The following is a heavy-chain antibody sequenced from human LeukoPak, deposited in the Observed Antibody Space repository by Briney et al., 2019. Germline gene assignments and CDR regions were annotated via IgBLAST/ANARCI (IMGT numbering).Heavy chain of an antibody. Sequence: SETLSLTCAVSGYSISSGYFWGWIRQPPGKGLEWIGSSHDSGSIFYNPSLKSRVTISLDTSKNHFSLKLSSVTAADTAIYYCARDRGLGASYFDYWGQGTLVTVSS. J-gene: IGHJ4*02. D-gene: IGHD1-26*01. CDR2: SHDSGSI. CDR3: ARDRGLGASYFDY. CDR1: GYSISSGYF. V-gene: IGHV4-38-2*02.